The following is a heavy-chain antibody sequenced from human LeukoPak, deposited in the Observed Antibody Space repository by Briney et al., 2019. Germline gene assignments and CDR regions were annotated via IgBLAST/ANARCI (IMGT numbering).Heavy chain of an antibody. J-gene: IGHJ4*02. D-gene: IGHD5-18*01. CDR3: ARDRIQLWLLSY. CDR2: ISYDGSNK. V-gene: IGHV3-30*04. CDR1: GFTFSSYA. Sequence: GGSLRLSCAASGFTFSSYAMHWVRQAPGKGLEWVAVISYDGSNKYYADSVKGRFTISGDNSKNTLYLQMNSLRAEDTAVYYFARDRIQLWLLSYWGQGTLVTVSS.